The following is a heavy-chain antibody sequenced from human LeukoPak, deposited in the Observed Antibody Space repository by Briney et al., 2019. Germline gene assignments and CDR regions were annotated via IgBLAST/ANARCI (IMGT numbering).Heavy chain of an antibody. V-gene: IGHV1-69*13. J-gene: IGHJ5*02. Sequence: SAKLSCKASGGIFSTYAISWVRQAPGQGLDGMGGIISFFNTTHYAQKFQGRVTITADESTRTVYMELSSLRSEDTAMYYCAKTPYDYNWFDPWGQGTPVTVSA. CDR1: GGIFSTYA. D-gene: IGHD3-3*01. CDR3: AKTPYDYNWFDP. CDR2: IISFFNTT.